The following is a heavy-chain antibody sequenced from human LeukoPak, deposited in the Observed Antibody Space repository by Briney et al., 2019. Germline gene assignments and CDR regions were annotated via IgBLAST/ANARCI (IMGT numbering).Heavy chain of an antibody. D-gene: IGHD2-2*01. Sequence: GESLKISCKGSGYSFTSYWIGWVRQMPGKGLEWMGIIYPGDSDTRYSPSFQGQVTISADKSISTAYLQWSSLKASDTAMYYCARLGCSSTSCYRYFDYWGQGTLVTVSS. J-gene: IGHJ4*02. V-gene: IGHV5-51*01. CDR2: IYPGDSDT. CDR1: GYSFTSYW. CDR3: ARLGCSSTSCYRYFDY.